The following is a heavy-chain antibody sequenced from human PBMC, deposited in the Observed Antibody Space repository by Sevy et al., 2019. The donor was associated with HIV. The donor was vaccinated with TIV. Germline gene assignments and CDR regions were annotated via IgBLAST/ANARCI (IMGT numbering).Heavy chain of an antibody. Sequence: GGSLRLSCAASGFIFSKFGMHWVRQAPGKGLEWVTFIRYDGSTKYYVESVKGRFTISRDNSKNTLYLQMNSLRHEDTAVYYCAKGLGMVQGALLSDDVWGQGTMVTVSS. CDR2: IRYDGSTK. CDR1: GFIFSKFG. D-gene: IGHD3-10*01. CDR3: AKGLGMVQGALLSDDV. V-gene: IGHV3-30*02. J-gene: IGHJ3*01.